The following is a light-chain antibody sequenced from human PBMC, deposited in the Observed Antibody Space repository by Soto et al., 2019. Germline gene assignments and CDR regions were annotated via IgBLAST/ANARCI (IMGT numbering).Light chain of an antibody. CDR1: QSVSSSY. J-gene: IGKJ2*01. CDR3: QQYGSSPPYT. Sequence: EIVLTQSPGTLSLSPGERATFSCRASQSVSSSYLAWYQQKPGQAPRLLIYGASSRATGIPDRFSGGGSGTDFTLTISRLEPEDFAVYYCQQYGSSPPYTFGQGTKLEIK. V-gene: IGKV3-20*01. CDR2: GAS.